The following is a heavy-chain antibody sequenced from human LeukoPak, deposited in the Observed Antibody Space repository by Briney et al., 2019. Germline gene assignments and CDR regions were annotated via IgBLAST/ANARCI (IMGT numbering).Heavy chain of an antibody. D-gene: IGHD6-19*01. Sequence: GGSLRLSCAASGFTFSGYAMSWVRQAPGKGLEWVSAISGSGGSTYYADSVKGRFTISRDNSKNTLYLQMNSLRAEDTAIYYCAREGRIASGWHDFDYWGQGTLVTVSS. J-gene: IGHJ4*02. CDR1: GFTFSGYA. V-gene: IGHV3-23*01. CDR3: AREGRIASGWHDFDY. CDR2: ISGSGGST.